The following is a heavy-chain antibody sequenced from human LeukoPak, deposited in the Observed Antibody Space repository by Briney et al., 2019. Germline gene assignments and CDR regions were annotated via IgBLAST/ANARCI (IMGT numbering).Heavy chain of an antibody. CDR1: GYSFTSYL. Sequence: GESLKISFKGSGYSFTSYLISWVRQMPGKGLEWMGRIDPSDSYTNYSPSFQGHVTISADKSISTAYLQWSSLKASDTAMYYCARREGDINNGFDYWGQGTLVTVSS. D-gene: IGHD5-12*01. J-gene: IGHJ4*02. CDR3: ARREGDINNGFDY. CDR2: IDPSDSYT. V-gene: IGHV5-10-1*01.